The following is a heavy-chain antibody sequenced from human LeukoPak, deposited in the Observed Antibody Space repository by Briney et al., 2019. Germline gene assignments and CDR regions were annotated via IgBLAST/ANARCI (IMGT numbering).Heavy chain of an antibody. D-gene: IGHD1-26*01. CDR3: AKGQQSGSYSSSDY. Sequence: SLGLASAASESNFSTYTMKWIRQAPGKGLESAPVISGSGGDTYYADSVKGRFTISRDNSKNTLYLQMNSLRAEDTAVYHCAKGQQSGSYSSSDYWGQGTLVTVSS. V-gene: IGHV3-23*01. CDR1: ESNFSTYT. CDR2: ISGSGGDT. J-gene: IGHJ4*02.